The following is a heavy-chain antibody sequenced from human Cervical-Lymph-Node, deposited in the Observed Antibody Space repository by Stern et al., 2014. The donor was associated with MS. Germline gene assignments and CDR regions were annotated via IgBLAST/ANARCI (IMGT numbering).Heavy chain of an antibody. CDR3: ATPLPYAL. D-gene: IGHD4-17*01. CDR1: GHTVASYS. CDR2: FRPSTNLT. J-gene: IGHJ4*02. Sequence: QVQLGQSGAEVRKPGASVKISCKTSGHTVASYSMHWLRQAPGQGLEWIAVFRPSTNLTTLSQKFQGRVTVTWDTSTTTLYLGLSSLRSDDSAVYYCATPLPYALWGQGTLVTVSS. V-gene: IGHV1-46*01.